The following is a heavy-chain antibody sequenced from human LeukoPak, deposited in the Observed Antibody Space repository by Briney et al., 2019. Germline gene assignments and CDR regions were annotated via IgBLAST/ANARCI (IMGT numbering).Heavy chain of an antibody. Sequence: PGGSLRLSCAASGFTFSSYWMHCVRQAPGKGLVWVSHINSDGSSTSYADSVKGRFTISRDNAKNTLYLQMDRLRAEDTAVYYCTRGAHSSGWYGIDYWGQGTLVTVSS. J-gene: IGHJ4*02. CDR1: GFTFSSYW. CDR3: TRGAHSSGWYGIDY. CDR2: INSDGSST. D-gene: IGHD6-19*01. V-gene: IGHV3-74*01.